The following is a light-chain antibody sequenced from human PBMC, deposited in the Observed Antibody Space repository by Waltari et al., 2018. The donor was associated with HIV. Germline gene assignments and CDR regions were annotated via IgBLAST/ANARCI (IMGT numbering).Light chain of an antibody. V-gene: IGLV6-57*01. CDR1: SGNIASNY. Sequence: NFMLTQPHSVSESPGKTVTISCTRSSGNIASNYVTWYQLRPGTSPTTVIYEDKQRPSGVPDRFSGSIDSSSNSASLTISGLKTEDEADYYCQSYDSSNFWVFGGGTKLTVL. CDR3: QSYDSSNFWV. J-gene: IGLJ3*02. CDR2: EDK.